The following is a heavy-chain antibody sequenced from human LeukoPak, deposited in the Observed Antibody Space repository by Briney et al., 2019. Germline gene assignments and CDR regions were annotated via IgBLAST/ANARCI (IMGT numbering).Heavy chain of an antibody. D-gene: IGHD3-10*01. J-gene: IGHJ4*02. CDR1: GGSISSSSYY. V-gene: IGHV4-39*01. CDR2: IYYSGST. Sequence: PSETLSLTCTVSGGSISSSSYYWGWIRQPPGKGLEWIGSIYYSGSTYYNPSLKSRVTISVDTSKNQFSLKLSSVTAADTAVYYCAREGSGSYTRYYFDYWGQGTLVTVSS. CDR3: AREGSGSYTRYYFDY.